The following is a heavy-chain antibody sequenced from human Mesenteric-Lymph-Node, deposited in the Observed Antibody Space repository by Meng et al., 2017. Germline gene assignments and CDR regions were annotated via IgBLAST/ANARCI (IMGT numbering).Heavy chain of an antibody. CDR3: ARVQKGYCDY. CDR1: GFTFTNHG. Sequence: GESLKISCAASGFTFTNHGFSWVRQAPGKGLEWVSQLSADERTITYADSVKGRFTISRDNAKNTLYLQMNGLRVEDTAVYYCARVQKGYCDYWGQGTLVTVSS. J-gene: IGHJ4*02. CDR2: LSADERTI. V-gene: IGHV3-74*01.